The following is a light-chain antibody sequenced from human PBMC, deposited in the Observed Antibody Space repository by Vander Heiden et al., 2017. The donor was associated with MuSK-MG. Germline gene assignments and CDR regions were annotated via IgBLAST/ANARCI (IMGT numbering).Light chain of an antibody. CDR2: DEY. J-gene: IGKJ5*01. Sequence: EIVLTQSPATLSLSPGDRATLSCRASQSAGSSLAWYQQKPGQAPRLLIYDEYNRAPGIPARFSGSGSRTDFSLTISSLDPEDFAVYYCQHRITFGQGTRLEIK. CDR3: QHRIT. V-gene: IGKV3-11*01. CDR1: QSAGSS.